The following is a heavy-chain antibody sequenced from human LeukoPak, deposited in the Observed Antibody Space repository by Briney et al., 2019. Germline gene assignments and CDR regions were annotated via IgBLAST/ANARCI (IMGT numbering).Heavy chain of an antibody. CDR1: GFTFSSYG. CDR3: ARNGGVDTAMGPFDY. CDR2: IYSGGST. J-gene: IGHJ4*02. Sequence: PGGSLRLSCAASGFTFSSYGMIWVRQAPGKGLEWVSVIYSGGSTYYADSVKGRFTISRDNSKNTLYLQMNSLRAEDTAVYYCARNGGVDTAMGPFDYWGQGTLVTVSS. V-gene: IGHV3-53*01. D-gene: IGHD5-18*01.